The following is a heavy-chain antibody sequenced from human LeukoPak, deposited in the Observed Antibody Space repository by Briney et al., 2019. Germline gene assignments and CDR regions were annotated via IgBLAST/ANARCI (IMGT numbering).Heavy chain of an antibody. CDR2: ISAYNGNT. CDR1: GYTFTSYG. D-gene: IGHD3-3*01. Sequence: GASVKVSCKASGYTFTSYGISWVRQAPGQGLEWMGWISAYNGNTNYAQKLQGRVTMTTDTSTSTAYMELRSLRSDDTAVYYCARRPRYDFWSTNWFDPWGQGTLVTVSS. J-gene: IGHJ5*02. V-gene: IGHV1-18*01. CDR3: ARRPRYDFWSTNWFDP.